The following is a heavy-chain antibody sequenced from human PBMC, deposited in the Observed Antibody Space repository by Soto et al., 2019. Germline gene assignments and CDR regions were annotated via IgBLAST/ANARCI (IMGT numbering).Heavy chain of an antibody. CDR1: GFTFSNYA. CDR2: ISGCGDTS. V-gene: IGHV3-23*01. J-gene: IGHJ4*02. Sequence: GGSLRLSCAVSGFTFSNYAISWVRQAPGKGLEWVSIISGCGDTSYYADSVKGRFTISRDNSRNTLYLQMNSLRAGDSAKYYCAKEGTSGLYYFDYWGPGTLVTVSS. CDR3: AKEGTSGLYYFDY. D-gene: IGHD6-19*01.